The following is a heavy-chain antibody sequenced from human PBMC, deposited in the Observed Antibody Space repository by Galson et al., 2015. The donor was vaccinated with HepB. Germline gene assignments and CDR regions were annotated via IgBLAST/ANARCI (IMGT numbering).Heavy chain of an antibody. V-gene: IGHV3-48*01. J-gene: IGHJ3*02. CDR1: GFTFSSYS. Sequence: SLRLSCAASGFTFSSYSMNWVRQAPGKGLEWVSYISSSSSTIYYADSVKGRFTISRDNAKNSLYLQMNSLRAEDTAVYYCARAEHCSSTSCYTGDAFDIWGQGTMVTVSS. D-gene: IGHD2-2*02. CDR3: ARAEHCSSTSCYTGDAFDI. CDR2: ISSSSSTI.